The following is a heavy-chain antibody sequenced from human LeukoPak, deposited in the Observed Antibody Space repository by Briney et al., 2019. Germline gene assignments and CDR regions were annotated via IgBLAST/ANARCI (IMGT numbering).Heavy chain of an antibody. CDR1: DGSISSSSYY. CDR2: INHSGST. V-gene: IGHV4-39*01. CDR3: ARHEDDIHLHHIDY. D-gene: IGHD3-9*01. J-gene: IGHJ4*02. Sequence: SETLSLTCTVSDGSISSSSYYWGWIRQPPGKGLEWIGEINHSGSTNYNPSLKSRVTISVDTSKNQFSLKLSSVTAADTAVYYCARHEDDIHLHHIDYWGQGTLVTVSS.